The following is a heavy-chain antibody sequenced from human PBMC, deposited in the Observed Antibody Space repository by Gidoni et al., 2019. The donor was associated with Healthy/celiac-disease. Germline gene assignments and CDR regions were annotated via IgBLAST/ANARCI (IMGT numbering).Heavy chain of an antibody. V-gene: IGHV4-34*01. CDR3: ARGGPYDYVWGSYRRGGWFDP. J-gene: IGHJ5*02. CDR2: INPSGST. Sequence: QVQLQQWGAGLLKPSETLSLTCAVYGGSFSVYYWSWNRQPPGKGLELIGEINPSGSTNYNPSLKSRVTISVDTSKNQFSLKLSSVTAADTAVYYCARGGPYDYVWGSYRRGGWFDPWGQGTLVTVSS. D-gene: IGHD3-16*02. CDR1: GGSFSVYY.